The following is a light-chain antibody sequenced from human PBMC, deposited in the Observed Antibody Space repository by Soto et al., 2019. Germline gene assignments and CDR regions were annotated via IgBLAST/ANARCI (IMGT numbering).Light chain of an antibody. J-gene: IGLJ2*01. CDR1: SSDVGGYNY. V-gene: IGLV2-14*01. Sequence: QSALTQPASVCGSPGQSITISCTGTSSDVGGYNYVSWYQQHPGKAPKLMIYDVSNRPSGVSNRFSGSKSGNTASLTISGLQAEDEADYYCSSYTSSSPVVFGGGTKLTVL. CDR3: SSYTSSSPVV. CDR2: DVS.